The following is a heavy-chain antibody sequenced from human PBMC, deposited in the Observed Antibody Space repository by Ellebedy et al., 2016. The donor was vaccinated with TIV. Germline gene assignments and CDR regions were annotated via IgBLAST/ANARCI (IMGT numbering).Heavy chain of an antibody. V-gene: IGHV3-23*01. J-gene: IGHJ5*02. Sequence: GESLKISCAASGFTFSSYAMSWVRQAPGEGLEWVSVISGNGNNTYYADSVKGRFTISRENAKNALFLQMDGLSVDDSAVYYCVGFGVFNLWGQGAPVTVSS. CDR2: ISGNGNNT. CDR1: GFTFSSYA. CDR3: VGFGVFNL. D-gene: IGHD3-3*01.